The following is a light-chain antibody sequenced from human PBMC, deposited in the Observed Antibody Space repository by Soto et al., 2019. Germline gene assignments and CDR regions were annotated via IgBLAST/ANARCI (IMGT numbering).Light chain of an antibody. CDR3: QQYGSSPPYT. V-gene: IGKV3-20*01. Sequence: EIVLKQSPGTLSLSPGERATLSCRASQSVSSSYLAWYQQKPGQAPRLLIYGASSRATGIPDRFSGSGSGTDFTLTISRLEPEDFAGYYCQQYGSSPPYTFGQGTKLEIK. CDR1: QSVSSSY. CDR2: GAS. J-gene: IGKJ2*01.